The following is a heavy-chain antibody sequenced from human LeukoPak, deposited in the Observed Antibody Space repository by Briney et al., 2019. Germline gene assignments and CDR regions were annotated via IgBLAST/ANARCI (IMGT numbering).Heavy chain of an antibody. Sequence: SETLSLTCAVYGGSFSGYYWSWIRQPPGKGLEWIGEINHSGSTNYNPSLKSRVTISVDTSKNQFSLKLSSVTAADTAVYYCARIPGSYYVQYYFDYWGQGTLVTVSS. CDR1: GGSFSGYY. D-gene: IGHD1-26*01. V-gene: IGHV4-34*01. CDR2: INHSGST. CDR3: ARIPGSYYVQYYFDY. J-gene: IGHJ4*02.